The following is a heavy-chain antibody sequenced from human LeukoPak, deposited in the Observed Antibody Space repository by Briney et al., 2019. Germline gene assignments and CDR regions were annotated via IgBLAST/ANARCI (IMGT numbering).Heavy chain of an antibody. CDR2: INPNSGGT. D-gene: IGHD5-24*01. CDR1: GYTFTGYY. V-gene: IGHV1-2*02. Sequence: GASVKVSCKASGYTFTGYYMHWVRQAPGRGLEWMGWINPNSGGTNYAQKFQGRVTMTRDTSISTAYMELRSLRSDDTAVYYCARGGGRRDGYNYYKNWFDPWGQGTLVTVSS. CDR3: ARGGGRRDGYNYYKNWFDP. J-gene: IGHJ5*02.